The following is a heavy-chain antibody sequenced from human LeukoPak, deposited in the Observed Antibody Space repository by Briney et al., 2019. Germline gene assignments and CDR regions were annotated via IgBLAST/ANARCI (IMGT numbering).Heavy chain of an antibody. Sequence: PGGSLRLSCTASGFTFGDYAMTWVRQAPGKGREWVGFIRSKIYGGTPEYAASVKGRLTISRDDSKGIAYLQMNSLKTEDTAVYYCTRDQTPYYWGQGTLVTVSS. CDR3: TRDQTPYY. CDR2: IRSKIYGGTP. J-gene: IGHJ4*02. V-gene: IGHV3-49*04. CDR1: GFTFGDYA.